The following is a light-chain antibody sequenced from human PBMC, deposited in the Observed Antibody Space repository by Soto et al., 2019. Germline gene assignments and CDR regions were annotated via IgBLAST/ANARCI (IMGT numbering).Light chain of an antibody. CDR1: QSLNSW. CDR2: KAS. Sequence: DIQMTQSPTTLSASVGDRVTITCRASQSLNSWLAWYQQKPGKAPKLLIHKASSLESGVPSRFSGSGSGTEFTLTISSLQPDDFATYYRQQYNSYPLTFGGGTKVEIK. V-gene: IGKV1-5*03. J-gene: IGKJ4*01. CDR3: QQYNSYPLT.